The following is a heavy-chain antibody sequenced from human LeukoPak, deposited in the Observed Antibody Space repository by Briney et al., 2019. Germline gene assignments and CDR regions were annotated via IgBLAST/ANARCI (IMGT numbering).Heavy chain of an antibody. CDR2: ISGSGGRT. CDR3: AKDRTYCSSTNCYGTYYFDY. J-gene: IGHJ4*02. V-gene: IGHV3-23*01. CDR1: GFTFTNYA. Sequence: QPGGSLTLSCAAFGFTFTNYAMTWVRQAPRKGLEWVSTISGSGGRTYYADSVKGRFTISRDNSKNTLNLQMNSLRAEDTAKYYCAKDRTYCSSTNCYGTYYFDYWGQGTLVTVSS. D-gene: IGHD2-2*01.